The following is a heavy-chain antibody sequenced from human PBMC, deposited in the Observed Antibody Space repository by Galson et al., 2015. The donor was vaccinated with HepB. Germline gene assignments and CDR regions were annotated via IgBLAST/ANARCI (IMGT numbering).Heavy chain of an antibody. CDR2: IGGSGRNR. CDR3: AKGRQSLTSCLDY. Sequence: SLRLSCAASRFTFSSYAMTWVRQVPGKGLEWVSTIGGSGRNRYYSESVKGRFTISRDNSKSTLYLQMNSLRAEDTATYYCAKGRQSLTSCLDYWGQGILVTVSS. D-gene: IGHD2-2*01. CDR1: RFTFSSYA. V-gene: IGHV3-23*01. J-gene: IGHJ4*02.